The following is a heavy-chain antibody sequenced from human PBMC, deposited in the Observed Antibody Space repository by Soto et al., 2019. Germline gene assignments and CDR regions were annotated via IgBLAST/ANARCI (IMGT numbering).Heavy chain of an antibody. Sequence: QVQLQESGPGLVKPSETLSLTCQVSGGSVSSRNYYWSWIRQPPGKGLEWIGYIYYNGNTIYSPSLKSRVNVSLDTAKNQFSLRLRSVTPADTGVYYCVRDVGTHSTTWYYFDFWGPGVLVTVPS. CDR2: IYYNGNT. CDR1: GGSVSSRNYY. D-gene: IGHD6-13*01. CDR3: VRDVGTHSTTWYYFDF. V-gene: IGHV4-61*01. J-gene: IGHJ4*02.